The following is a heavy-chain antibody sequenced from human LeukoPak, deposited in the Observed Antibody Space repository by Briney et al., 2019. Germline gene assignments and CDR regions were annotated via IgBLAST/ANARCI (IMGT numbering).Heavy chain of an antibody. D-gene: IGHD6-13*01. Sequence: GGSLRLSCAASGFTFSSYAMSWVRQAPGKGLEWVSAISGSGGSTYYADSVKGRFTISRDNAKNSLYLQMNSLRAEDTAVFYCARGDSSSWYPYFDSWGQGTLVTVSS. V-gene: IGHV3-23*01. CDR1: GFTFSSYA. CDR3: ARGDSSSWYPYFDS. J-gene: IGHJ4*02. CDR2: ISGSGGST.